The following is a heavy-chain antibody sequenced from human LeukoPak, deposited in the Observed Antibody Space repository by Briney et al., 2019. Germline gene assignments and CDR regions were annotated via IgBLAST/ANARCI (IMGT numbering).Heavy chain of an antibody. Sequence: ASVKVSCKASGYTFTSYYMHWVRQAPGQGLEWMGIINPSGGSTSYAQTFQGRVTMTRDTSTSTVYMQLSSLRAEDTAVYYCANPVGAMIKPRTDKSYVFDIWGQGTMPTLS. D-gene: IGHD3-22*01. CDR3: ANPVGAMIKPRTDKSYVFDI. J-gene: IGHJ3*02. CDR1: GYTFTSYY. V-gene: IGHV1-46*01. CDR2: INPSGGST.